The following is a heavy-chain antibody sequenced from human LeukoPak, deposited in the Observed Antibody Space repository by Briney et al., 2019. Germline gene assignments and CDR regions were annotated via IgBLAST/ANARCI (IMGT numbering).Heavy chain of an antibody. Sequence: KASETLSLTCAVYGESFSTYYWSWIRQPPGKGLEWIGEINHGGSTNYNPSLKSRVTISVDTSKNQFSLRLSSVTAADTAMYYCARPGLAYCGADCYSTEGYYFDYWSQGTLVTVSS. CDR3: ARPGLAYCGADCYSTEGYYFDY. V-gene: IGHV4-34*01. CDR2: INHGGST. CDR1: GESFSTYY. D-gene: IGHD2-21*01. J-gene: IGHJ4*02.